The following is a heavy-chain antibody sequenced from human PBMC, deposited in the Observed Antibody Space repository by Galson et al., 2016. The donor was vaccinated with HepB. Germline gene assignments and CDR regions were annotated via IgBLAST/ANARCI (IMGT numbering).Heavy chain of an antibody. Sequence: SLRLSCAASGFTFSNYAMSWVRQAPGKGLEWVSTISGSGGSTYYADSVKGRFTISRDNSKNTLYLQMNSLRAEDTAVYYCAKDGSRESYYAYYYGLDVWGQGTTVTVSS. D-gene: IGHD1-26*01. CDR3: AKDGSRESYYAYYYGLDV. CDR1: GFTFSNYA. CDR2: ISGSGGST. V-gene: IGHV3-23*01. J-gene: IGHJ6*02.